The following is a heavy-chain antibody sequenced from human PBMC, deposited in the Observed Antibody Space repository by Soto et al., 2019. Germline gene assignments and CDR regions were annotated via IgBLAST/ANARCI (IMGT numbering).Heavy chain of an antibody. CDR2: IWYDGSNK. Sequence: QVQLVESGGGVVQPGRSLRLSCAASGFTFSSYGMHWVRQAPGKGLEWVAVIWYDGSNKYYADSVKGRFTISRNNSKNSMYMQLHSMSAEETAVYYCARDEPISVAACDYWGQGTLVTVSS. D-gene: IGHD2-15*01. CDR1: GFTFSSYG. CDR3: ARDEPISVAACDY. V-gene: IGHV3-33*01. J-gene: IGHJ4*02.